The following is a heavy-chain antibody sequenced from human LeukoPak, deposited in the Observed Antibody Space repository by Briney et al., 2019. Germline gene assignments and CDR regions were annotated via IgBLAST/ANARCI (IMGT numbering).Heavy chain of an antibody. J-gene: IGHJ3*01. Sequence: SETLPLTCAVYGGIFSGYYWSWIRQPPGKGLEWIGYVHFSGRSLYNPSLKSRVTLSTDTSKNHITLDLNFVTAADTAVYYCARWGGGSLRAYDVWGQGTMATVSS. V-gene: IGHV4-34*11. D-gene: IGHD2-15*01. CDR2: VHFSGRS. CDR1: GGIFSGYY. CDR3: ARWGGGSLRAYDV.